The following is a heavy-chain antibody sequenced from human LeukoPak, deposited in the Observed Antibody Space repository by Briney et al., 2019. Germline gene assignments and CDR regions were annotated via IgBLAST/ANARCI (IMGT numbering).Heavy chain of an antibody. CDR2: MNPNSGNT. J-gene: IGHJ6*03. D-gene: IGHD4-17*01. Sequence: GASVKVSCKASGYTFTSYDINWVRQATGQGLEWMGWMNPNSGNTGYAQKFQGRVTITRNTSISTAYMELSSLRSEDTAVYYCARGRSTDVKHYYYYYYMDVWGKGTTVTVSS. CDR3: ARGRSTDVKHYYYYYYMDV. V-gene: IGHV1-8*03. CDR1: GYTFTSYD.